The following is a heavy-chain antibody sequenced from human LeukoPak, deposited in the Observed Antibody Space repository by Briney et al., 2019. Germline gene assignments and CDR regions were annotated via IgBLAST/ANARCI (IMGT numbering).Heavy chain of an antibody. D-gene: IGHD6-19*01. CDR1: GFTFSSYV. J-gene: IGHJ4*02. Sequence: GGSLRLSCAASGFTFSSYVMHWVRQAPGKGLEWVAIISYDGSNEYYADSVKGRFTISRDNSKNTLYLQMNSLRAADTAVYYCARVRRTALTYSSGWHYFDYWGQGTLVTVSS. CDR3: ARVRRTALTYSSGWHYFDY. V-gene: IGHV3-30*04. CDR2: ISYDGSNE.